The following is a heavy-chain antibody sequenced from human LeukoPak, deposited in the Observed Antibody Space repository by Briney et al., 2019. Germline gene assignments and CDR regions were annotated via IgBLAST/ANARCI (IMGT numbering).Heavy chain of an antibody. V-gene: IGHV4-59*08. J-gene: IGHJ5*02. Sequence: SETLSLTCTVSGGSTTGYYWSWIRQPPGKGLEWVGYIFSSGSTNYNPSLKSRVTISLDTSKSQFSLKLISVTALDTAVYYCARLTKFLTTYYPTPWGQGTLVTVSS. D-gene: IGHD2/OR15-2a*01. CDR1: GGSTTGYY. CDR2: IFSSGST. CDR3: ARLTKFLTTYYPTP.